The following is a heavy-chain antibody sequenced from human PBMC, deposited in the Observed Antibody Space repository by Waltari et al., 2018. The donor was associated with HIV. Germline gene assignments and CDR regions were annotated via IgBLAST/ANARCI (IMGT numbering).Heavy chain of an antibody. CDR2: IVQDGTT. CDR3: ARLEALLPGVVIVRDV. CDR1: GGSLSGFL. D-gene: IGHD2-21*01. J-gene: IGHJ4*02. V-gene: IGHV4-34*02. Sequence: VQLEQWGTGLLKPSETLSLTCAVYGGSLSGFLWSWVRQPPEKGLVWIGDIVQDGTTNYTPALKSRATVSITGSKNQFSLKLNSMTAADTGVYYCARLEALLPGVVIVRDVWGQGTLVTVSS.